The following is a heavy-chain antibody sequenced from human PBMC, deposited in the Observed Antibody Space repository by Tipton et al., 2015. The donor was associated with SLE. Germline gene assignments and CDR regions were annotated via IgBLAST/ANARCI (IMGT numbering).Heavy chain of an antibody. CDR2: ISYSGNT. CDR3: ARMPPGGWNYYFDY. Sequence: LRLSCTVSGGSIGSHYWTWIRQPPGKGLEWIGWISYSGNTNFNPSLKSRVTISIDRSGSQFSLSLTSVTAADTAVYYCARMPPGGWNYYFDYWGQGTAVTVSS. D-gene: IGHD1-7*01. J-gene: IGHJ4*02. CDR1: GGSIGSHY. V-gene: IGHV4-59*11.